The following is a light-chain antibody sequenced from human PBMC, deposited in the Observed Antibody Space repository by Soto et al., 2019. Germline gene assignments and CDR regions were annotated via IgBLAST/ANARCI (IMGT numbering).Light chain of an antibody. CDR3: QQTYNTPRT. CDR2: AAS. CDR1: QSISNY. Sequence: DIQMTQSPSSLSASVGDRVTITCRASQSISNYLNWYQLKPGKAPKLLIYAASILQIGVPSRFSGSVSGTDFTLTISSLQPEDFATYYCQQTYNTPRTFGQGTKVEIK. V-gene: IGKV1-39*01. J-gene: IGKJ1*01.